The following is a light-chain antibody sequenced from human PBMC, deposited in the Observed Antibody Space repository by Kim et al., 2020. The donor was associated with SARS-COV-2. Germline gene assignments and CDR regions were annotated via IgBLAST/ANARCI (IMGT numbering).Light chain of an antibody. CDR2: DLS. J-gene: IGLJ1*01. Sequence: STTTSCSGASSDIGGYNYVSFLQPYPGRAPKLMIYDLSKRPSGVSNRFSVSKSCNTASLTISGLQTEDEADYYCNSYTSCGTFDVFGTGTKVTVL. V-gene: IGLV2-14*03. CDR1: SSDIGGYNY. CDR3: NSYTSCGTFDV.